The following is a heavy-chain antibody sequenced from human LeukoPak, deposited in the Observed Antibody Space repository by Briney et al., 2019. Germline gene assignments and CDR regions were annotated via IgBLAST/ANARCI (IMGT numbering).Heavy chain of an antibody. D-gene: IGHD3-22*01. J-gene: IGHJ4*02. V-gene: IGHV7-4-1*04. CDR3: ARDISPYYYDSSGYYYLTYHYFDY. CDR2: INTKTGNP. Sequence: ASVKVSCKASGYNFTNYAMNWVRQAPGQGLEWMGWINTKTGNPTYAQGFTGRFVFSLDTSVSMAYLQISSLKAEDTAVYYCARDISPYYYDSSGYYYLTYHYFDYWGQGTLVTVSS. CDR1: GYNFTNYA.